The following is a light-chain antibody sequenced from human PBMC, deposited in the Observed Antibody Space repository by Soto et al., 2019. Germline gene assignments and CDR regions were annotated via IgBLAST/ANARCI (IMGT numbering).Light chain of an antibody. CDR1: QNIGSW. J-gene: IGKJ1*01. Sequence: DIQMTQSPSTLSASLGDRVTITCRASQNIGSWVAWYQQKPGKAPNLLSYDASSLKSGVPSTFSGSGSGTEFTLTISSLQPDDFATYYCQQYHTYLGTFGQGTKVEIK. CDR2: DAS. CDR3: QQYHTYLGT. V-gene: IGKV1-5*01.